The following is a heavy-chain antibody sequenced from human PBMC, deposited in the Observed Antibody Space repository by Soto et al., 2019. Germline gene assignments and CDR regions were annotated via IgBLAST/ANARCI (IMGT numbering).Heavy chain of an antibody. V-gene: IGHV1-2*04. CDR2: INPNSGGT. Sequence: QVPLVQSGAEVQKPGASVKVSCKASGYTFTGYYMHWVRQAPGQGLEWMGWINPNSGGTNYAQKFQGWVTMTRDTSISTAYMELSRLTSDDTAVYYCAREGCSSTSCYAGWFDPWGQGTLVTVSS. CDR1: GYTFTGYY. CDR3: AREGCSSTSCYAGWFDP. D-gene: IGHD2-2*01. J-gene: IGHJ5*02.